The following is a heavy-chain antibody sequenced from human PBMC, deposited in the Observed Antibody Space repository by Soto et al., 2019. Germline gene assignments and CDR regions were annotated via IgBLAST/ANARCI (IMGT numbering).Heavy chain of an antibody. J-gene: IGHJ6*02. CDR1: GFTLSSYA. CDR2: ISGSGGST. Sequence: GGSLRLSCAASGFTLSSYAMSWVRQAPGKGLEWVSAISGSGGSTYYADSVKGRFTISRDNSKNTLYLQMNSLRAEDTAVYYCAKRVATGHYYYYGMDVWGQGTTVTVSS. CDR3: AKRVATGHYYYYGMDV. D-gene: IGHD5-12*01. V-gene: IGHV3-23*01.